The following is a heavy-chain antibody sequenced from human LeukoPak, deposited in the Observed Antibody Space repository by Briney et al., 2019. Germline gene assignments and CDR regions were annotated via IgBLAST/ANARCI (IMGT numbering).Heavy chain of an antibody. CDR3: ARDSLADYYYYYGMDV. CDR1: GFTFSTFT. V-gene: IGHV3-21*04. CDR2: ISSNGNFI. Sequence: GGSLRLSCAASGFTFSTFTMNWVRQAPGKGLEWVSSISSNGNFIYDADSVKGRFTVSRDNAKNSLYVQMNSLRAEDTAVYYCARDSLADYYYYYGMDVWGQGTTVTVSS. J-gene: IGHJ6*02.